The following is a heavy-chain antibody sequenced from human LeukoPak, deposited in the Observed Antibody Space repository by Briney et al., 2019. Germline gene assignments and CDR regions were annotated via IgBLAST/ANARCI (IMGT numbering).Heavy chain of an antibody. Sequence: GESLRLSCAASGFTVSSNYMSWVRQVPGKGLEWVSSISSSSSYINYADSVKGRFTISRDNAKNSLYLQMNSLRAEDTAVYYCARDVTHCGGDCYSGDYWGQGTLVTVSS. CDR3: ARDVTHCGGDCYSGDY. CDR2: ISSSSSYI. D-gene: IGHD2-21*02. CDR1: GFTVSSNY. V-gene: IGHV3-21*01. J-gene: IGHJ4*02.